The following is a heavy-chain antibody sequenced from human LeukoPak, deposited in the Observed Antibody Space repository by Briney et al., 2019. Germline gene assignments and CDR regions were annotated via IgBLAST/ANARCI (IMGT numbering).Heavy chain of an antibody. J-gene: IGHJ5*02. Sequence: GASVKVSCKASGYTFTGYYMHWVRQAPGQGLEWMGWINPNSGGTNYAQKFQGRVTMTRDTSISTAYMELSRLRSDDTAVYYCARAPPGPNWPFGPWGQGTLVTVSS. CDR2: INPNSGGT. V-gene: IGHV1-2*02. D-gene: IGHD7-27*01. CDR1: GYTFTGYY. CDR3: ARAPPGPNWPFGP.